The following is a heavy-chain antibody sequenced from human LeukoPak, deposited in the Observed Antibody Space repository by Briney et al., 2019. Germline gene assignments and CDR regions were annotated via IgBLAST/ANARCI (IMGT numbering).Heavy chain of an antibody. CDR3: ARGEVVAARFDF. Sequence: GGSLRLSCAASGFTVSSNYMNWVRQAPGKGLEWVSVIYSGGSTYYSDSVKGRFTISRDNSKNTVYLQMNNLRVEDTAVYYCARGEVVAARFDFWGQGTLVTVSS. V-gene: IGHV3-53*01. CDR1: GFTVSSNY. CDR2: IYSGGST. J-gene: IGHJ4*02. D-gene: IGHD2-15*01.